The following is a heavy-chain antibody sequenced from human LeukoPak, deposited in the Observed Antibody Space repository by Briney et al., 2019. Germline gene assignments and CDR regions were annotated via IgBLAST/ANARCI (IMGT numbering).Heavy chain of an antibody. J-gene: IGHJ6*02. D-gene: IGHD4-17*01. CDR2: ISGSGGST. Sequence: GGSLRLSCAASGFTFSSNTMSWVRQAPGKGLEWVSGISGSGGSTYYADSVKGRFTISRDNSKNTLYLQMNSLRAEDTAVYYCAKRSTVTSLADVWGQGTTVTVSS. CDR3: AKRSTVTSLADV. V-gene: IGHV3-23*01. CDR1: GFTFSSNT.